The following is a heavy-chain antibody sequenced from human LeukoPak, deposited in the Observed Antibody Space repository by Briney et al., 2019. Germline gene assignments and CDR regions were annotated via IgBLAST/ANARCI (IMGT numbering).Heavy chain of an antibody. J-gene: IGHJ4*02. D-gene: IGHD2-21*02. CDR2: ISSSSTTI. V-gene: IGHV3-48*01. CDR3: AKDIVGGGDDY. Sequence: GGSLRLSCAASGFTFSSYSMMWVRQAPGKGLEWVSYISSSSTTIHHADPVKGRFTISRDNAKNSVYLQMNSLRAEDTAVYYCAKDIVGGGDDYWGQGTLVIVSS. CDR1: GFTFSSYS.